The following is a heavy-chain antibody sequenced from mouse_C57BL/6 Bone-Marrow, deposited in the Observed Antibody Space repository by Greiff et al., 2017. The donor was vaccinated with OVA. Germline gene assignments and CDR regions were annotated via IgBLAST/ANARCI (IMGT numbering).Heavy chain of an antibody. V-gene: IGHV2-6*01. J-gene: IGHJ2*01. CDR1: GFSLTSYG. CDR3: ASDYGSSSLFDY. Sequence: VKLVESGPGLVAPSQRLSITCTVSGFSLTSYGVDWVRQSPGKGLEWLGVIWGVGSTNYNSALKSRLSISKDNSKSQVFLKMNSLQTDDTAMYYCASDYGSSSLFDYWGQGTTLTVSS. D-gene: IGHD1-1*01. CDR2: IWGVGST.